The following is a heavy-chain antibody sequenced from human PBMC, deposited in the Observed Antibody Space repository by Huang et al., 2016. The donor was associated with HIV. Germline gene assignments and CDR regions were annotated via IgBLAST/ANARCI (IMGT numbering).Heavy chain of an antibody. CDR1: DYTFTSYG. D-gene: IGHD3-22*01. Sequence: QVQLVQSGGEVKKPGASVKVSCKASDYTFTSYGIRWVRQATGQGLEWRGWISTNNVDTNYAQKFQGRGTMTTDTSTSTAYMELRSLRSDDTAVYYCGGSSGYWSFDYWGQGTLVTVSS. CDR3: GGSSGYWSFDY. V-gene: IGHV1-18*04. CDR2: ISTNNVDT. J-gene: IGHJ4*02.